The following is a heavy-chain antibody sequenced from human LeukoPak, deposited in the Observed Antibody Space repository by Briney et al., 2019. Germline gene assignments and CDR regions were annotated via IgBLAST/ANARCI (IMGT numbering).Heavy chain of an antibody. V-gene: IGHV4-4*09. J-gene: IGHJ4*02. CDR2: IYTSGSS. Sequence: ASETLSLTCTVSGASITSYYWSWIRQPPRKGLEWIGYIYTSGSSNYNPSLRSRVTISVDTSKRQLSLKVSSVTAADTAVYFCARHPGLWQFADWGQGTLVTVSS. CDR1: GASITSYY. D-gene: IGHD3-10*01. CDR3: ARHPGLWQFAD.